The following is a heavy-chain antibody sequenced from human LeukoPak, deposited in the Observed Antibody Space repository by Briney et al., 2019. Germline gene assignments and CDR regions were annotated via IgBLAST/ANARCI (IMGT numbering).Heavy chain of an antibody. CDR1: GFTFSNAW. D-gene: IGHD3-10*01. Sequence: DPGGSLRLSCAASGFTFSNAWMSWVRQAPGKGLEWVGRIKSKTDGGTTDYAAPVKGRFTISRDDSKNTLYLRMNSLKTEDTAVYYCTTVMVRGVLVNYFDYWGQGTLVTVSS. J-gene: IGHJ4*02. CDR3: TTVMVRGVLVNYFDY. V-gene: IGHV3-15*01. CDR2: IKSKTDGGTT.